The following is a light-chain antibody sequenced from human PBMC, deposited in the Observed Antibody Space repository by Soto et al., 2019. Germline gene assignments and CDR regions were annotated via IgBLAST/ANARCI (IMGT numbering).Light chain of an antibody. CDR2: RAS. Sequence: DIPMTQSPSTLSASVGDRVTITCRASQRIRSWMAWYQQKAGKALKLLRYRASSLESGVPSRFTGSGSGTEFTLSISSLQPDDFSSYYCQQYNNYFRTFGPGTKVEIK. V-gene: IGKV1-5*03. CDR3: QQYNNYFRT. J-gene: IGKJ1*01. CDR1: QRIRSW.